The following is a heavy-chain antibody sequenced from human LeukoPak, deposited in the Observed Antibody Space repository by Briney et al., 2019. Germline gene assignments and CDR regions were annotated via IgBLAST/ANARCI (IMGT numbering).Heavy chain of an antibody. CDR2: IYSGGST. V-gene: IGHV3-66*01. D-gene: IGHD1-14*01. CDR1: GFTVSSNY. J-gene: IGHJ3*02. Sequence: GGSLRLSCAASGFTVSSNYMSWVRQAPGKGLEWVSVIYSGGSTYYADSVKGRFTISRDNSKNTPYLQMNCLRAEDTAVYYCARGWDGIDAFDIWGQGTMVTVSS. CDR3: ARGWDGIDAFDI.